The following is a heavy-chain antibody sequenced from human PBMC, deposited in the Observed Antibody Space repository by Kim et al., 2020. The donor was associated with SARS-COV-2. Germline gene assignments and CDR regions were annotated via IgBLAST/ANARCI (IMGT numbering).Heavy chain of an antibody. Sequence: GGSLRLSCAASGFTFSSYGMHWVRQAPGKGLEWVAVISYDGSNKYYADSVKGRFTISRDNSKNTLYLQMNSLRAEDTAVYYCARDQRSSSRTWFYYGMDVWGQGTTVTVSS. CDR1: GFTFSSYG. CDR2: ISYDGSNK. J-gene: IGHJ6*02. CDR3: ARDQRSSSRTWFYYGMDV. D-gene: IGHD6-13*01. V-gene: IGHV3-33*05.